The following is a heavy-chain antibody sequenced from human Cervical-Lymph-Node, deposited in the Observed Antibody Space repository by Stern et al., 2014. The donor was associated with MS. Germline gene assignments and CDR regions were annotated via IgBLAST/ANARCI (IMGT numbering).Heavy chain of an antibody. CDR1: GYDFTGFF. V-gene: IGHV1-2*06. Sequence: QVQLVQSGAKMKKPGASVRVSCKAFGYDFTGFFIHWVRQVPGQGLEWMGRLNPNSDVQTYALNFQDRVTLTRDTSIGTAYLELSRLTSADTAVYYCAREATRIIVGIDYWGQGTPVTVSS. D-gene: IGHD2/OR15-2a*01. CDR3: AREATRIIVGIDY. J-gene: IGHJ4*02. CDR2: LNPNSDVQ.